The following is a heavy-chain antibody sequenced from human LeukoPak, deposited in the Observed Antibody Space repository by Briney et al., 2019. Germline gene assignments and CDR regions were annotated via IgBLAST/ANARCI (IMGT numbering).Heavy chain of an antibody. CDR1: GGSISSSSYY. CDR3: ARGLVGATRALRRVSWFDP. CDR2: IYYSGST. Sequence: PSETLSLTCTVSGGSISSSSYYWGWIRQPPGKGLEWIGSIYYSGSTYYNPSLKSRVAISVDTSKNQFSLKLSSVTAADTAVYYCARGLVGATRALRRVSWFDPWGQGTLVTVSS. D-gene: IGHD1-26*01. J-gene: IGHJ5*02. V-gene: IGHV4-39*07.